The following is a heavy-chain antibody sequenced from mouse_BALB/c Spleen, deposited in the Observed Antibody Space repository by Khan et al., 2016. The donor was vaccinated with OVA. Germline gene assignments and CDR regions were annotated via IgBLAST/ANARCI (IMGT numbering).Heavy chain of an antibody. CDR1: GYTFTSYY. J-gene: IGHJ3*01. CDR2: INPSSGVT. D-gene: IGHD2-4*01. Sequence: QVQLQQSGAELVKPGASVWLSCKVSGYTFTSYYLYWVKQRPGQGLEWIGDINPSSGVTNFNEKFKSKATLTVDKSSSTAYIQLNSLTSEDSAVYYCTKDGDDSFDYWGQGTMVTVSA. V-gene: IGHV1S81*02. CDR3: TKDGDDSFDY.